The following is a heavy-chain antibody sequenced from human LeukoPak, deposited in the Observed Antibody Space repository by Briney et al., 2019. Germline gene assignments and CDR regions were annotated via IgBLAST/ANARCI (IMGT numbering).Heavy chain of an antibody. V-gene: IGHV1-69*13. Sequence: SVKVSCMASGGTFSSYAISWVRQAPGQGLEWMGGIIPIFGTANYAQKFQGRVTITADESTSTAYMELSSLRSEDTAVYYCAPGGSGNRWFDPWGKGTLVTVSS. CDR3: APGGSGNRWFDP. J-gene: IGHJ5*02. CDR1: GGTFSSYA. CDR2: IIPIFGTA. D-gene: IGHD4-23*01.